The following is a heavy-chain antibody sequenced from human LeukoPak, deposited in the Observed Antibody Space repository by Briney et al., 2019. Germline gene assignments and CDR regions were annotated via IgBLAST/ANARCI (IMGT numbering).Heavy chain of an antibody. Sequence: ASVKVSCKASGYTFTGYYMHWVRQAPGQGLEWMGWINPNSGGTNYAQKFQGRVTMTRDTSISTAYMELSRLRSDDTAVYYCARPKYYYDSSGYFVQYYFDYRGQGTLVTVSS. CDR3: ARPKYYYDSSGYFVQYYFDY. CDR1: GYTFTGYY. D-gene: IGHD3-22*01. CDR2: INPNSGGT. J-gene: IGHJ4*02. V-gene: IGHV1-2*02.